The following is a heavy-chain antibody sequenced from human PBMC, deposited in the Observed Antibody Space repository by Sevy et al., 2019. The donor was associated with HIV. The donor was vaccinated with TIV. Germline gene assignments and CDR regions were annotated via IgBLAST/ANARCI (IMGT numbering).Heavy chain of an antibody. CDR1: GFTFSSYD. Sequence: GGSLRLSCAASGFTFSSYDMHWVRQATGKGLEWVSAIGTAGDTYYPGSVKGRFTISRENAKNSLYLQMNSLRAGDTAGYYCARGRYYYDSSGYGLDLWGRGTLVTVSS. V-gene: IGHV3-13*01. J-gene: IGHJ2*01. D-gene: IGHD3-22*01. CDR2: IGTAGDT. CDR3: ARGRYYYDSSGYGLDL.